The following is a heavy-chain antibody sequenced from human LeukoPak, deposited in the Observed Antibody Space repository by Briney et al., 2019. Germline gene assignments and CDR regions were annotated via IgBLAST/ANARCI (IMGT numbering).Heavy chain of an antibody. Sequence: GGSLRLSCSASGFTFSSYEMNWVRQAPGKGLEWVSSISSGAATIYYTDSVQGRFTISRDNAKNSLFLQMNSLRAGDTAVYYCARVGALSSSWLLYWGQGTLVTVSS. V-gene: IGHV3-48*03. D-gene: IGHD6-13*01. J-gene: IGHJ4*02. CDR2: ISSGAATI. CDR3: ARVGALSSSWLLY. CDR1: GFTFSSYE.